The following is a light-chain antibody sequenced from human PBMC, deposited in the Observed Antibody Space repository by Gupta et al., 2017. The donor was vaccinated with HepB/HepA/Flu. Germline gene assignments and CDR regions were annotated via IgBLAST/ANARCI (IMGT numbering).Light chain of an antibody. CDR1: QAIGND. CDR2: HAS. Sequence: AIQMTQSPSSLSASIGDRVTITCRASQAIGNDLGWYQQKPGKPPKLLIYHASNLHSGVPSRFSGSGSGTDFTLTISSLQPEDFATYYCRQDDNSPCTFGQGTKLEIK. J-gene: IGKJ2*02. CDR3: RQDDNSPCT. V-gene: IGKV1-6*01.